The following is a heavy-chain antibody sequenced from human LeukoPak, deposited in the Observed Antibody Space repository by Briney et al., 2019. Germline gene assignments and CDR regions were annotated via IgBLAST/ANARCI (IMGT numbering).Heavy chain of an antibody. CDR1: GFIFSNYA. CDR2: IRGSGGGT. D-gene: IGHD4-17*01. J-gene: IGHJ3*02. Sequence: GGSLRLSCAASGFIFSNYALMWLRQSPGKGLEWVSAIRGSGGGTFYADSVKGRFTISRGNSKNTLYLQMNGLRAEDTAVYYCARDPNGDYIGAFDMWGRGTLVTVSS. V-gene: IGHV3-23*01. CDR3: ARDPNGDYIGAFDM.